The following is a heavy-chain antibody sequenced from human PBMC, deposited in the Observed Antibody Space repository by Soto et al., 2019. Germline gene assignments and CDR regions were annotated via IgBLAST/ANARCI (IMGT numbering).Heavy chain of an antibody. CDR2: ISAYNGNT. D-gene: IGHD2-15*01. CDR1: GYTFTSYG. Sequence: ASVKVSCKASGYTFTSYGISWVRQAPGQGLEWMGWISAYNGNTNYAQKLQGRVTMTTDTSTSTAYMELRSLRSYDTAVYYCARDEAVVVVAATAFDIWGQGTMVTVSS. CDR3: ARDEAVVVVAATAFDI. J-gene: IGHJ3*02. V-gene: IGHV1-18*01.